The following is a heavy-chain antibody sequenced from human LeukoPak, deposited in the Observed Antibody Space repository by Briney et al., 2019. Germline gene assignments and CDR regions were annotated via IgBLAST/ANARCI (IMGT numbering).Heavy chain of an antibody. J-gene: IGHJ3*02. CDR3: AKDFGWGAFDI. Sequence: PGGSLRLSCAASGFTFSDYEMNWVRQAPGKGLEWVSYISSSSSTIYYADSVKGRFTISRDNSKNTLSLQMNSLRTEDTAIYYCAKDFGWGAFDIWGQGTMVTVAS. CDR1: GFTFSDYE. V-gene: IGHV3-48*03. D-gene: IGHD6-19*01. CDR2: ISSSSSTI.